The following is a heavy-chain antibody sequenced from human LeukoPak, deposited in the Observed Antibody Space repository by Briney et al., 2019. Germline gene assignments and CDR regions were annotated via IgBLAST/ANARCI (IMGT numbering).Heavy chain of an antibody. Sequence: SETLSLTCTVSGGSISSYYWSWIRQPPGKGLEWIGYIYTSGSTNYNPSLKSRVTTSVDTSKNQFSLKLSSVTAADTAVYYCARQGVEGGYSYGLFDYWGQGTLVTVSS. CDR2: IYTSGST. J-gene: IGHJ4*02. V-gene: IGHV4-4*09. D-gene: IGHD5-18*01. CDR3: ARQGVEGGYSYGLFDY. CDR1: GGSISSYY.